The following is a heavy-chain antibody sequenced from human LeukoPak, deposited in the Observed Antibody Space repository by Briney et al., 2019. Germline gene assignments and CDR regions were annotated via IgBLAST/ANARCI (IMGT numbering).Heavy chain of an antibody. Sequence: SGPTLVKPTQTLTLTCTFSGFSLSTSGVGVGWIRQPPGKALEWLALIYWDDDKRYSPSLKSRLTITKDTSKNQVVLTMTNMDPVDTATYYCAYSRSLVAVADNFDYWGQGTLVTVSS. CDR1: GFSLSTSGVG. J-gene: IGHJ4*02. D-gene: IGHD6-19*01. CDR3: AYSRSLVAVADNFDY. V-gene: IGHV2-5*02. CDR2: IYWDDDK.